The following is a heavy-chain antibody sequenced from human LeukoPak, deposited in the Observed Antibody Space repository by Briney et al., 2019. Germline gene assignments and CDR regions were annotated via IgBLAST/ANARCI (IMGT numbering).Heavy chain of an antibody. V-gene: IGHV4-39*07. J-gene: IGHJ6*03. Sequence: SETLSLTCAVSGGSISSSSYYWGWIRQPPGKGLEWIGSIYYSGSTYYNPSLKSRVTISVDTSKNQFSLKLSSVTAADTAVYYCARGVWFGSNYYMDVWGKGTTVTVSS. CDR2: IYYSGST. CDR3: ARGVWFGSNYYMDV. CDR1: GGSISSSSYY. D-gene: IGHD3-10*01.